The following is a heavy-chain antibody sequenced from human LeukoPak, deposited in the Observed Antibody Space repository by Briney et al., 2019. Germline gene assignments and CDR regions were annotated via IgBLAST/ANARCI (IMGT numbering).Heavy chain of an antibody. D-gene: IGHD3-3*01. Sequence: SETLSLTCTVSGGSISSGGYYWSWIRQHPGKGLEWIGYIYYSGSTYYNPSLKSRVTISVDTSKNQFSLKLSSVTAADTAVYYCARHEGYDFWSGRNWFDPWGQGTLVTVSS. J-gene: IGHJ5*02. V-gene: IGHV4-31*03. CDR3: ARHEGYDFWSGRNWFDP. CDR2: IYYSGST. CDR1: GGSISSGGYY.